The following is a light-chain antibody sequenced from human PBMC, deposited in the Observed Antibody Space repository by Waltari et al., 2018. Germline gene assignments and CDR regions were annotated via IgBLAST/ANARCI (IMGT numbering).Light chain of an antibody. J-gene: IGKJ5*01. V-gene: IGKV3-15*01. CDR1: QNIETR. CDR2: GAS. Sequence: ILLTQSPATLSVSPGERATISCRASQNIETRLAWYQHKPGQAPRLLIYGASTRAADIPARFSGSGFGTDFSLTINSLQSEDFAVYYCQQYLQWPPAITFGPGTRLDFK. CDR3: QQYLQWPPAIT.